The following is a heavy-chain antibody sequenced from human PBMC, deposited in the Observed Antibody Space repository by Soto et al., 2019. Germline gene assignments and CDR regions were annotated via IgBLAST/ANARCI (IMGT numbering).Heavy chain of an antibody. Sequence: SLRGTCPFPGFTSTDQAMTWVRQAPGKGLEWVAFSTSHSYGGTTDYAASVKGRFTISRDDSKSIAYLQMNSLQIADTAIYYCARDGDYYGMDVWGQGTTFSVS. V-gene: IGHV3-49*04. CDR2: STSHSYGGTT. CDR1: GFTSTDQA. D-gene: IGHD3-3*01. J-gene: IGHJ6*02. CDR3: ARDGDYYGMDV.